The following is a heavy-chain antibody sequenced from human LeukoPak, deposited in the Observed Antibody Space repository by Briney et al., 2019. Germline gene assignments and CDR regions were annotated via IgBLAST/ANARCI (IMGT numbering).Heavy chain of an antibody. CDR2: IYHSGSA. Sequence: SETLSLTCTVSGGSISSSTYYWAWIRLPPGKGLEWIGSIYHSGSAFYNPSLSGRVTISLDTSKSHFSLKLPSVTAADTAVYYCARVMPSGRFRRDAFDIWGQGTIVTVSS. J-gene: IGHJ3*02. V-gene: IGHV4-39*07. CDR3: ARVMPSGRFRRDAFDI. D-gene: IGHD1-26*01. CDR1: GGSISSSTYY.